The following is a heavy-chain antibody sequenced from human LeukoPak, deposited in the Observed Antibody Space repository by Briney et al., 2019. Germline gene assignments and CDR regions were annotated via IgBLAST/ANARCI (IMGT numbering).Heavy chain of an antibody. CDR2: IRPDGHNK. D-gene: IGHD3-3*02. CDR1: GFIFIGYG. J-gene: IGHJ6*04. V-gene: IGHV3-30*02. CDR3: AKEGAASWDVDV. Sequence: AGGSLRLSCAASGFIFIGYGMHWVRQAPGKGPEWVAFIRPDGHNKYYADSVKGRFMISRDNSKNTVDLQMNSLRGDDTAMCYCAKEGAASWDVDVWGKGTTVTVSS.